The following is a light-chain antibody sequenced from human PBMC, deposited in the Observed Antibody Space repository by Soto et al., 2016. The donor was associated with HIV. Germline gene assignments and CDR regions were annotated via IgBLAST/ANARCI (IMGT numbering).Light chain of an antibody. CDR1: SLRSYY. Sequence: SSELTQDPAVSVALGQTVRITCQGDSLRSYYANWYQQKPGQAPVLVIHGKNNRPSGIPDRFSGSRSGNTASLTITGAQAEDEADYYCNSRDSSGNHLVVFGGGTKLTVL. CDR2: GKN. J-gene: IGLJ2*01. V-gene: IGLV3-19*01. CDR3: NSRDSSGNHLVV.